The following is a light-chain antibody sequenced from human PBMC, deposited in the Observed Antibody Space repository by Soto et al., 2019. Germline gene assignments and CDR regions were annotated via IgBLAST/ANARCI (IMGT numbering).Light chain of an antibody. J-gene: IGLJ2*01. CDR3: SSYTSSSTLGVV. V-gene: IGLV2-14*01. CDR2: DVS. Sequence: QSALTQPASVSGYPGQSITISCTGTSSDVGGYNYVSWYQQHPGKAPKLMIYDVSNRPSGASNRFSGSKSGNTASLTISGLQAEDEADYYCSSYTSSSTLGVVFGGGTKVTVL. CDR1: SSDVGGYNY.